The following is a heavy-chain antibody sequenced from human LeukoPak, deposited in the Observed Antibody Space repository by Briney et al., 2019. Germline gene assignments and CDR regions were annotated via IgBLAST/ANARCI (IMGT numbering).Heavy chain of an antibody. J-gene: IGHJ5*02. CDR2: ISSSGSTI. CDR3: ARHVRPALIVVVT. V-gene: IGHV3-11*01. Sequence: GGSLRLSCAASGFTFSDYYMSWIRQAPGKGLEWVSYISSSGSTIYYADSVKGRFTISRDNAKNSLYLQMNSLRAEDTAVYYCARHVRPALIVVVTWGQGTLVTVTS. CDR1: GFTFSDYY. D-gene: IGHD3-22*01.